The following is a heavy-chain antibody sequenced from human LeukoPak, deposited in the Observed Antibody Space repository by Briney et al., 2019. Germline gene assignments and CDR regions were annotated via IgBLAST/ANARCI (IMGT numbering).Heavy chain of an antibody. CDR2: IGSGGGPT. J-gene: IGHJ4*02. Sequence: GGSLRLSCAVAGFTFSGYSMNWVRQAPGKGLEWISYIGSGGGPTFYADSVKGRFTISRDNAKSSLHLQMNSLRDEDTAVYYCVRDYRYGLDFWGQGTLVTVSS. CDR3: VRDYRYGLDF. V-gene: IGHV3-48*02. CDR1: GFTFSGYS. D-gene: IGHD5-18*01.